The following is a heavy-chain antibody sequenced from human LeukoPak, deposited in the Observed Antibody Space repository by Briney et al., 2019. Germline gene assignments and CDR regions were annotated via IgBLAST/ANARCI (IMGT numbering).Heavy chain of an antibody. CDR2: ISYDGSNK. CDR3: ATGRDEWEDAFDI. J-gene: IGHJ3*02. CDR1: GFTFSSYA. Sequence: PGGSLRLSCAASGFTFSSYAMHWVRQAPGKGLEWVAVISYDGSNKYYADSVKGRFTISRDNSKNTLYLQMNSLRAEDTAVYYCATGRDEWEDAFDIWGQGTMVTVSS. D-gene: IGHD1-14*01. V-gene: IGHV3-30*04.